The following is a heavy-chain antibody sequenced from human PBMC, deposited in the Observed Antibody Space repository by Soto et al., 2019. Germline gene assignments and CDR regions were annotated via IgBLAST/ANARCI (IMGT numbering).Heavy chain of an antibody. D-gene: IGHD3-3*01. CDR3: ARWWSGSRQGFDP. Sequence: PSETLSLTCTVSGGSISSGDYYWSWILHHPGKGLEWIGYIYYSGSTYYNPSLKSRVTISVDTSKNQFSLKLSSVTAADTAVYYCARWWSGSRQGFDPWGQGTLVTVSS. CDR1: GGSISSGDYY. J-gene: IGHJ5*02. CDR2: IYYSGST. V-gene: IGHV4-31*03.